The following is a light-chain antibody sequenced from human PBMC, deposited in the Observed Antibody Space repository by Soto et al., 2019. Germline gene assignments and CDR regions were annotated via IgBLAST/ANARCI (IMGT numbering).Light chain of an antibody. CDR3: TSWTTSTTMI. CDR1: SSDIGAYNF. CDR2: DVN. V-gene: IGLV2-14*03. J-gene: IGLJ2*01. Sequence: QSALTQPASVSGSPGQSITISCTGTSSDIGAYNFVSWYQQHPGKAPKLMLYDVNSRPSGVSNRFSGSKSGNTASLTISGLQAEDEAEYYCTSWTTSTTMIFGGGTKLTVL.